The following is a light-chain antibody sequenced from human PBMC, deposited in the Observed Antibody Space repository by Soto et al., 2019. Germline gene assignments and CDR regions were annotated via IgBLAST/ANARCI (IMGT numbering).Light chain of an antibody. CDR1: QSVSSY. CDR2: DAS. Sequence: EIVMTQSPATLSVSPGERATLSCRASQSVSSYLAWYQQKPVLPPRLLIYDASTRATGIPDRFSGSRSGTDVTLPISSLQSADFAVYYCQQYSNWPPLYTFGRGDQAGDQT. V-gene: IGKV3-15*01. CDR3: QQYSNWPPLYT. J-gene: IGKJ2*01.